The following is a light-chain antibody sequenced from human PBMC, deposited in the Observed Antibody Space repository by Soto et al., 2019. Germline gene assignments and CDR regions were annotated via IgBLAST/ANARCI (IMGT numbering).Light chain of an antibody. CDR3: QAWDSSTRV. Sequence: YELTQPPSVSVSPGQTASITCSGDKLGDKYACWYQQKPGQSPVLVIYQDSKRPSGIPERFSGSNSGNTATLTISGTQAMDEADYYCQAWDSSTRVFGTGTKLTVL. CDR1: KLGDKY. J-gene: IGLJ1*01. V-gene: IGLV3-1*01. CDR2: QDS.